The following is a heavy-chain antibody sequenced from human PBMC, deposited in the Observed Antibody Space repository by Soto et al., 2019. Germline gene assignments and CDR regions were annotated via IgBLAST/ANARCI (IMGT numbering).Heavy chain of an antibody. CDR3: ARVEGGSGWFDKPYYYYYGMDV. Sequence: PGGSLRLSCAASGFTFSSYSMNWVRQAPGKGLEWVSSISSSSSYIYYADSVKGRFTISRDNAKNSLYLQMNSLRAEDTAVYYCARVEGGSGWFDKPYYYYYGMDVWGQGTTVTVSS. CDR1: GFTFSSYS. D-gene: IGHD6-19*01. J-gene: IGHJ6*02. V-gene: IGHV3-21*01. CDR2: ISSSSSYI.